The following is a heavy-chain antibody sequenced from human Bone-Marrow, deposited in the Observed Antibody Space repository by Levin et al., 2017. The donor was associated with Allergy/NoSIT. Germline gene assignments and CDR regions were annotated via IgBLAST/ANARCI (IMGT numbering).Heavy chain of an antibody. CDR3: ARGVPGTNDFFDV. D-gene: IGHD1-14*01. V-gene: IGHV2-70*04. J-gene: IGHJ3*01. CDR2: IDWDDDK. Sequence: QTLSLTCSFSGFSLDSNSMRVSWIRQPPGKALEWLARIDWDDDKFYSTSLKTRLTISKDTSKNQVVLTVTNMSPMDTGTYYCARGVPGTNDFFDVWGQGTMVTVSS. CDR1: GFSLDSNSMR.